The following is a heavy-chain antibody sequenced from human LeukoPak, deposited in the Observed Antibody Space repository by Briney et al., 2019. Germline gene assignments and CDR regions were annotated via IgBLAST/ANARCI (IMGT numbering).Heavy chain of an antibody. V-gene: IGHV4-4*07. D-gene: IGHD3-3*01. CDR1: GVSISSYS. CDR3: ARTIYYYFDY. J-gene: IGHJ4*02. CDR2: IYASGST. Sequence: SETLSLTCTVSGVSISSYSWSWIRQPAGKGLEWIGQIYASGSTNYNPSLRSRVTMSVDTSKNQCSLKLSSVTAADTAVYYCARTIYYYFDYWGQGTLVSVSS.